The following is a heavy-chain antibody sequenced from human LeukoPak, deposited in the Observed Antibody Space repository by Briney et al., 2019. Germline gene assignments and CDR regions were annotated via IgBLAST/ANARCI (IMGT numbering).Heavy chain of an antibody. CDR2: IYSGGTT. CDR3: ARALSGSYINY. D-gene: IGHD1-26*01. V-gene: IGHV3-66*01. Sequence: SGGSLRLSCAASGFTVSSNYMNWVRQAPGQGLEWVSIIYSGGTTYYADSVKGRFTISRDNSKNTLYLQMNSLRAEDTAVYYCARALSGSYINYWGQGTLVTVSS. J-gene: IGHJ4*02. CDR1: GFTVSSNY.